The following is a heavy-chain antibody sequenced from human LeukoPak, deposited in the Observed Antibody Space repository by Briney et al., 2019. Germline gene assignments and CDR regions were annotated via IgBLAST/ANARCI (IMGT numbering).Heavy chain of an antibody. Sequence: PGGSLRLSCAASGFTFNNAWMNWVRQAPGKGLEWVGSIKSKNVGGTTDYAAPVKGRFTISRDDSKNTVYLQMNSLKTEDTAVYYCTTAFGGERGGIWGQGTLVTVSS. CDR1: GFTFNNAW. V-gene: IGHV3-15*01. CDR2: IKSKNVGGTT. CDR3: TTAFGGERGGI. D-gene: IGHD3-16*01. J-gene: IGHJ4*02.